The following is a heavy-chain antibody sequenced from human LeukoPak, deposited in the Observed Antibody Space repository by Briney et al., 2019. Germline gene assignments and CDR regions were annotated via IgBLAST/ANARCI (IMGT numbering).Heavy chain of an antibody. D-gene: IGHD3-10*01. CDR2: ISSSGSTI. CDR3: ACGVGFGELLSY. CDR1: GFTFSSYE. V-gene: IGHV3-48*03. J-gene: IGHJ4*02. Sequence: GGSLRLSCAASGFTFSSYEMNWVRQAPGKGLEWVSYISSSGSTIYYADSVKGRFTISRDNAKNSLYLQMNSLRAEDTAVYYCACGVGFGELLSYWGQGTLVTVSS.